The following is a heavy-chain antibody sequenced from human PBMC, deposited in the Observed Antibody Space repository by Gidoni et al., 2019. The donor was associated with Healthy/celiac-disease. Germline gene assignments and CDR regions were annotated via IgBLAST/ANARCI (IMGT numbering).Heavy chain of an antibody. V-gene: IGHV3-23*01. Sequence: EVQLLESGGGLVQPGGSLRLSCAASGFTFSSYAMGWVRQAPGKGLGWVSAISGSGGSTYYADSVKGRFTISRDNSKNTLYLQMNSLRAEDTAVYYCAKGPGYSSGWYDWYFDLWGRGTLVTVSS. J-gene: IGHJ2*01. CDR2: ISGSGGST. CDR1: GFTFSSYA. D-gene: IGHD6-19*01. CDR3: AKGPGYSSGWYDWYFDL.